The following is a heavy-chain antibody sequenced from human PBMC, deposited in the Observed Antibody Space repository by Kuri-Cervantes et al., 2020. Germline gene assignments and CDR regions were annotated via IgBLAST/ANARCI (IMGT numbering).Heavy chain of an antibody. D-gene: IGHD1-26*01. CDR2: IYSGCST. J-gene: IGHJ4*02. V-gene: IGHV3-53*01. CDR1: GCTVSSNY. CDR3: ARDRRSSSGCYVDY. Sequence: GESLKISFAASGCTVSSNYMSWVRQAPGKGMEWVSVIYSGCSTYYAASVKGRFTISRDNSKNTLYLQVNSLSAGDAAVYYFARDRRSSSGCYVDYWGRGTLVTVSS.